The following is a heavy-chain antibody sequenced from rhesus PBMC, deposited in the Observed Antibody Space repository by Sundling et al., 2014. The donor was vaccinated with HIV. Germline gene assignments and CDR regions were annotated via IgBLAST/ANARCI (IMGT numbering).Heavy chain of an antibody. CDR3: ARAPGWLPFDS. D-gene: IGHD6-37*01. J-gene: IGHJ4*01. V-gene: IGHV4-173*01. Sequence: QVQLQESGPGLVKPSETLSLTCAVSGDSINSNYWNWIRQPPGKELEWIGHISDNGRNAAYNPSLKSRVSISMDTSNNQFSLKLTSVTAADTAVYYCARAPGWLPFDSWGQGVLVT. CDR2: ISDNGRNA. CDR1: GDSINSNY.